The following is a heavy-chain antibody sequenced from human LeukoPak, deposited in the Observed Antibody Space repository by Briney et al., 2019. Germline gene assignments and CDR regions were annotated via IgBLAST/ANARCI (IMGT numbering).Heavy chain of an antibody. CDR1: GYSFSGYW. CDR2: IDPGDSQT. J-gene: IGHJ3*02. V-gene: IGHV5-10-1*01. D-gene: IGHD2-21*01. CDR3: AVKGVVVGGLDI. Sequence: GESLRISCKGSGYSFSGYWISWVRQMPGKGLEWMGKIDPGDSQTIYSPSFQGHVIIPIDKSISTAYLQWNSLKASDSAMYFCAVKGVVVGGLDIWGQGTMVAVSS.